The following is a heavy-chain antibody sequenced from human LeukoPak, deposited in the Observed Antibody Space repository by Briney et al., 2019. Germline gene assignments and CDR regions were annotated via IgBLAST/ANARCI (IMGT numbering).Heavy chain of an antibody. J-gene: IGHJ4*02. CDR2: IIPIFGTA. CDR1: GGTFSSYG. Sequence: GSSVKVSCKASGGTFSSYGISWVRQAPGHGLGWMGGIIPIFGTANYAQKFQGRVTITADESTSTAYMELSSLRSEDTAVYYCASGVYYDSSGYSFEYWGQGTLVTVSS. D-gene: IGHD3-22*01. CDR3: ASGVYYDSSGYSFEY. V-gene: IGHV1-69*01.